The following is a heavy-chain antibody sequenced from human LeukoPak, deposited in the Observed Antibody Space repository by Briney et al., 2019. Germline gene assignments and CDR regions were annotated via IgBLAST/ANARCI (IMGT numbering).Heavy chain of an antibody. Sequence: SDTLSLTCAVSGYSISSSNWWGWIRQPPGKGLEWIGYIYYSGSTNYNPSLKSRVTISVDTSKNQFSLKLSSVTAADTAVYYCARAVWGYSYGYSFDYWGQGTLVTVSS. CDR3: ARAVWGYSYGYSFDY. D-gene: IGHD5-18*01. CDR2: IYYSGST. V-gene: IGHV4-28*03. CDR1: GYSISSSNW. J-gene: IGHJ4*02.